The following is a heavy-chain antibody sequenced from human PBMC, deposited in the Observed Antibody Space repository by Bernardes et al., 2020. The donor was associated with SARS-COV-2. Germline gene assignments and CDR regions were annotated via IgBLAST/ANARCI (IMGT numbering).Heavy chain of an antibody. CDR2: IYSGDNT. D-gene: IGHD1-20*01. Sequence: GGSLRLSCAASGFTVSGNYMSWVRQAPGKGLEWVSVIYSGDNTYYADSVKGRFTISRDNSKNTVYLQMNSLRAEDTAVYYCARDAGYNWNLRYYYGMDVWGQGTTVTGS. CDR1: GFTVSGNY. J-gene: IGHJ6*02. V-gene: IGHV3-53*01. CDR3: ARDAGYNWNLRYYYGMDV.